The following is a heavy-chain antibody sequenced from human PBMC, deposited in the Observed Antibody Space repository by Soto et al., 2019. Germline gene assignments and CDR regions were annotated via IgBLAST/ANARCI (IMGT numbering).Heavy chain of an antibody. Sequence: SVKVSCKASGGTFRSYAISWVRQAPGQGLEWMGGIIPIFRTSNYAQKFQGRVTINADESTSTAYMELSSLRSEDTAVYYCARGVTTYYYYGMDVWGQGTTVTVSS. D-gene: IGHD4-4*01. CDR3: ARGVTTYYYYGMDV. CDR2: IIPIFRTS. V-gene: IGHV1-69*13. J-gene: IGHJ6*02. CDR1: GGTFRSYA.